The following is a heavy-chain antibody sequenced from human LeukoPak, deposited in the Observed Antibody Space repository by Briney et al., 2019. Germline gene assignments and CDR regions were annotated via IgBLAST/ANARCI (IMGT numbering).Heavy chain of an antibody. V-gene: IGHV3-53*01. J-gene: IGHJ4*01. CDR2: IYSGGST. CDR1: GFTVSSNY. Sequence: SGGSLRLSCAASGFTVSSNYMSWVRQAPGKGLEWVTVIYSGGSTYYADSVKGRFTISRDNSKNTLYLQMNSLRAEDTAVYYCARGYSSGWYGCPFDYWGHGTLVTVSS. D-gene: IGHD6-19*01. CDR3: ARGYSSGWYGCPFDY.